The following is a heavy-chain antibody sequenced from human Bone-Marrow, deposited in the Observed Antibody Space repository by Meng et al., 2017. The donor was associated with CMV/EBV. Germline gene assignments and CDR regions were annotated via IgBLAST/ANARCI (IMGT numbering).Heavy chain of an antibody. CDR3: ARVMRSGTLTRISAARRSGSAFDI. V-gene: IGHV3-21*01. CDR2: ISSSSSYI. CDR1: GFTFSSYW. D-gene: IGHD1-26*01. Sequence: LSLTCAASGFTFSSYWMHWVRQAPGKGLEWVSSISSSSSYIYYADSVKGRFTISRDNAKNSLYLQMNSLRAEDTAVYYCARVMRSGTLTRISAARRSGSAFDIWGQGTMVTVSS. J-gene: IGHJ3*02.